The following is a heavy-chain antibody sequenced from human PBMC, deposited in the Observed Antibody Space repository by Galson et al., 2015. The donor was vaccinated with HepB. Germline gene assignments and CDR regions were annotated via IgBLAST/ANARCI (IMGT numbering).Heavy chain of an antibody. CDR1: GYTFTSYG. Sequence: SVKVSCKASGYTFTSYGISWVRQAPGQGLEWMGWISAYNGNTNYAQKLQGRVTMTTDTSTSTAYMELRSLRSDDTAVYYCARVITMVRGVRGWFDPWGQGTLVTVSS. CDR3: ARVITMVRGVRGWFDP. CDR2: ISAYNGNT. V-gene: IGHV1-18*04. D-gene: IGHD3-10*01. J-gene: IGHJ5*02.